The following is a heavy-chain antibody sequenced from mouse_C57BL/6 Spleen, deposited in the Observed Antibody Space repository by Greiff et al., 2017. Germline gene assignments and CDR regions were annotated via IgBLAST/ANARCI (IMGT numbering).Heavy chain of an antibody. Sequence: VKVVESGPGLVAPSQSLSITCTVSGFSLTSYAISWVRQPPGKGLEWLGVIWTGGGTNYNSALKSRLSISKDNSKSQVFLKMNSLQTDDTARYYCARNPSYYYGSSPYWYFDVWGTGTTVTVSS. J-gene: IGHJ1*03. CDR1: GFSLTSYA. CDR2: IWTGGGT. V-gene: IGHV2-9-1*01. CDR3: ARNPSYYYGSSPYWYFDV. D-gene: IGHD1-1*01.